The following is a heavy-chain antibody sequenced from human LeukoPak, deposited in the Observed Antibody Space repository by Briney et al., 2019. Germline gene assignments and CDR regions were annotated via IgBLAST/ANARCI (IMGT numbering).Heavy chain of an antibody. CDR3: ARDGYKDSEDGYADWYFDL. V-gene: IGHV4-30-4*01. CDR1: GGSISSGDYY. J-gene: IGHJ2*01. D-gene: IGHD5-24*01. CDR2: IYYSGST. Sequence: SETLSLTCTVSGGSISSGDYYWSWIRQPPGKGLEWIGYIYYSGSTYYNPSLKSRVTISVDTSKNQFSLKLSSVTAADTAVYYCARDGYKDSEDGYADWYFDLWGRGTLVTVSS.